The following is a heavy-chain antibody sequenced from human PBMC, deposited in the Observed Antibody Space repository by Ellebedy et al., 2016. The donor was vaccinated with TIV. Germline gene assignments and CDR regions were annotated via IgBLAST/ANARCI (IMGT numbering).Heavy chain of an antibody. D-gene: IGHD3-16*01. Sequence: AASVKVSCKASGYTFTSYGISWVRQAPGRGLEWMGWISAYNGNTKYAQKFQGRVTMTTDTSTSTTYMELGGLRSDDTALYYCARIGGGVSGTSFDVWGQGTIVTVSS. J-gene: IGHJ3*01. CDR3: ARIGGGVSGTSFDV. CDR2: ISAYNGNT. CDR1: GYTFTSYG. V-gene: IGHV1-18*04.